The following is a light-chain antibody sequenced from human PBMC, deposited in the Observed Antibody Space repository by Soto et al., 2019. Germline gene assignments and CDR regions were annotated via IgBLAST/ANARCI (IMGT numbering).Light chain of an antibody. V-gene: IGLV2-23*02. CDR3: CSYSGSSTYA. Sequence: QSALAQPASVSGSPGQSITISCTGTSSDVGSYNLVSWYQQHPGKAPKLMIYEVNKRPSGVSSRFSGSKSGNTASLTISGLQAEDEAYYYCCSYSGSSTYAFGTGTKVTVL. CDR2: EVN. J-gene: IGLJ1*01. CDR1: SSDVGSYNL.